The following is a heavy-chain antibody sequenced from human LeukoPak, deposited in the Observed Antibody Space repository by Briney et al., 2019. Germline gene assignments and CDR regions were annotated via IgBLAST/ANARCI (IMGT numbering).Heavy chain of an antibody. Sequence: GGSLRLSCAASGFTFSSYGMHWVRQAPGKGLEWVAVIWYDGSNKYYADSVKGRFTISRDNSKNTLYLQMNSLRAEDTAVYYCARDRDYYDSSGYYPIYYYYYGMDVWGQGTTVTVSS. D-gene: IGHD3-22*01. CDR3: ARDRDYYDSSGYYPIYYYYYGMDV. V-gene: IGHV3-33*01. CDR2: IWYDGSNK. J-gene: IGHJ6*02. CDR1: GFTFSSYG.